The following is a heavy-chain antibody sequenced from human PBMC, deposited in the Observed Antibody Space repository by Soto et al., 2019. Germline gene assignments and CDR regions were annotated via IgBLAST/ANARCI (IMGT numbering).Heavy chain of an antibody. J-gene: IGHJ4*02. D-gene: IGHD2-21*02. Sequence: QVQLMQSGAEVKKPGASVKVSCKASGDTFTDYYIHWVRQAPGQGLEWMGTVNPSGGHTTYAQHFLGRVTMTRDTSTSSLYMELTSLTSDDTAIYYCARGAHVAVVTAALDYWGQATLVTVSS. CDR1: GDTFTDYY. CDR3: ARGAHVAVVTAALDY. V-gene: IGHV1-46*01. CDR2: VNPSGGHT.